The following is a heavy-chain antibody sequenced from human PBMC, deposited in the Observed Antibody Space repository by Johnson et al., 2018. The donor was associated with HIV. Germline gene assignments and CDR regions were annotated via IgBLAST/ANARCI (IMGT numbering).Heavy chain of an antibody. CDR2: ISYDGSNK. V-gene: IGHV3-30*04. CDR3: AKDLTYVISALDI. J-gene: IGHJ3*02. Sequence: QVLLVESGGGVVQPGRSLRLSCAASGFTFSSYAMHWVRQAPGKGLEWVAVISYDGSNKYYADSVKGRFTISRDNSKNTLYLQMNSLRAEDTAVYYCAKDLTYVISALDIWGQGTVVTVS. CDR1: GFTFSSYA. D-gene: IGHD3-10*02.